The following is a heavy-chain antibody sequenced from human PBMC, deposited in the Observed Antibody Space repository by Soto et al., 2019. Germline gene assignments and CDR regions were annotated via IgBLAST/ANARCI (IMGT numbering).Heavy chain of an antibody. J-gene: IGHJ4*02. V-gene: IGHV4-31*03. CDR1: GGSISSGGYY. D-gene: IGHD4-17*01. CDR2: IYYSGST. Sequence: SETLSLTCTVSGGSISSGGYYWSWIRQHPGKGLEWIGYIYYSGSTYYNPSLKSRVTISVDTSKNQFSLKLSSVTAADTAVYYCARATYGGLAFDYWGQGTLVTVSS. CDR3: ARATYGGLAFDY.